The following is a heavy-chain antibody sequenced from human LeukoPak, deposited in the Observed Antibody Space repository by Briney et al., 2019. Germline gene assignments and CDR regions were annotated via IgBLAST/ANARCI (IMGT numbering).Heavy chain of an antibody. D-gene: IGHD3-10*01. CDR2: IYGGGST. V-gene: IGHV3-53*01. CDR1: GFTVSSNY. Sequence: GGSLRLSCAASGFTVSSNYMSWVRQAPWKGLEWVSVIYGGGSTYYADSVKGRFDISRDNSKNTVYFHMNSVRAEDTAVYYCAREDPLRYYFDYWGQGTLVPVSS. J-gene: IGHJ4*02. CDR3: AREDPLRYYFDY.